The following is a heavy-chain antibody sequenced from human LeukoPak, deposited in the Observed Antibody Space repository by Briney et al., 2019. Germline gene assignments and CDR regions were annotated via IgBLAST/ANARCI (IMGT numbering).Heavy chain of an antibody. J-gene: IGHJ4*02. Sequence: ASVKVSCKASGGTFTSYDINWVRQATGQGLEWMGWMNPNSGNTGYAQKFQGRVTMTRNTSISTAYMELSSLRSEDTAVYYCARQGGYSYGFDYWGQGTLVTVSS. V-gene: IGHV1-8*01. CDR1: GGTFTSYD. CDR2: MNPNSGNT. CDR3: ARQGGYSYGFDY. D-gene: IGHD5-18*01.